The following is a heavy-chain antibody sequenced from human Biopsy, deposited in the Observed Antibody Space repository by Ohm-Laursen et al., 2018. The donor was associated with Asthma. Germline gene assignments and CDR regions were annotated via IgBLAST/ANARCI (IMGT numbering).Heavy chain of an antibody. J-gene: IGHJ4*02. CDR1: GYSLTDLS. Sequence: SPNASCKISGYSLTDLSMHWVRQAPGQGLEWMGGHDHEEGGTVNARRFQGRVTMTEDTSTDTAYMELSSLSSDDTAVYYCASDFPKDYVRYNFQFWGRGTLVTVSS. CDR2: HDHEEGGT. V-gene: IGHV1-24*01. CDR3: ASDFPKDYVRYNFQF. D-gene: IGHD4-17*01.